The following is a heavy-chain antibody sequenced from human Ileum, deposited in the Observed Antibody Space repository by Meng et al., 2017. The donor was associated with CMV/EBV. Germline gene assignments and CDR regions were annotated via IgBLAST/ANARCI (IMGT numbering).Heavy chain of an antibody. J-gene: IGHJ3*02. CDR2: ISSSGSTI. CDR1: GFTFSDYY. Sequence: GESLKISCAASGFTFSDYYMSWIRQAPGKGLEWVSYISSSGSTIYYADSVKGRFTISRDNAKNSLYLQMNSLRAEDTAVYYCARASTDDAFDIWGQGTMVTVSS. CDR3: ARASTDDAFDI. D-gene: IGHD4-17*01. V-gene: IGHV3-11*01.